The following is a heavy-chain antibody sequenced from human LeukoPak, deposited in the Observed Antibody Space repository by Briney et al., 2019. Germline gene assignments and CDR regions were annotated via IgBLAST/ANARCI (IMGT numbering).Heavy chain of an antibody. CDR1: GASITQHY. CDR3: TRGITGHYRSLGGFAFDI. D-gene: IGHD3-16*01. Sequence: SETLSLTCTVSGASITQHYWSWIRQPPGKGLEYIGYFYYDGSTNYTSSVRSRVTILVDTSKNQFTLNLRSVSAADTAKYYCTRGITGHYRSLGGFAFDIWGQGTMVAVSS. J-gene: IGHJ3*02. V-gene: IGHV4-59*11. CDR2: FYYDGST.